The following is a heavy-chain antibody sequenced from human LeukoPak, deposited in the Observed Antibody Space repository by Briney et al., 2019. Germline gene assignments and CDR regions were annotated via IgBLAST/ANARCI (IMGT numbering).Heavy chain of an antibody. Sequence: GGTLRLSCAASGFTFSSYGMSWVRQAPGKGLEWVSATSGSGGSTYYADSVKGRFTISRDNSKNSLYLQMNSLRAEDAALYYCAKDRYYYGSGTDYWGQGTLVTVSS. CDR3: AKDRYYYGSGTDY. CDR2: TSGSGGST. J-gene: IGHJ4*02. CDR1: GFTFSSYG. D-gene: IGHD3-10*01. V-gene: IGHV3-23*01.